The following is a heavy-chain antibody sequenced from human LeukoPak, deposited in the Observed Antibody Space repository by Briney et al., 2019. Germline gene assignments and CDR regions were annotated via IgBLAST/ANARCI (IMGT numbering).Heavy chain of an antibody. Sequence: GGSLRLSCAASGFTFSSYSMNWVRQAPGKGLEWVSSISSSSSYIYYADSVKGRFTISRDNAKNSLYLQMNSLRAEDTAVYYCARARITIFGVVILSDAFDIWGQGTMVTVSS. D-gene: IGHD3-3*01. CDR3: ARARITIFGVVILSDAFDI. V-gene: IGHV3-21*01. J-gene: IGHJ3*02. CDR1: GFTFSSYS. CDR2: ISSSSSYI.